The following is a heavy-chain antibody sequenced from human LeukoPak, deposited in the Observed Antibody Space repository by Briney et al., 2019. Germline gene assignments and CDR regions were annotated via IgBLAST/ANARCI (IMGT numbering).Heavy chain of an antibody. Sequence: GGSLRLSCAASGFTFSSHSMTWVRQTPGRGLEWVSSIRSSSSYMYYADSVKGRFTISRDDAKNSLYLQMNSLRAEDTAVYYCARDFYDDYGYRYFDYWGQGTLVTVSS. J-gene: IGHJ4*02. CDR3: ARDFYDDYGYRYFDY. CDR2: IRSSSSYM. D-gene: IGHD5-18*01. V-gene: IGHV3-21*01. CDR1: GFTFSSHS.